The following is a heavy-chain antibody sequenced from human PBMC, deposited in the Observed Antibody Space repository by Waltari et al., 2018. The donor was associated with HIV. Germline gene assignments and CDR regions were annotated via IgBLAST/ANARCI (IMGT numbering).Heavy chain of an antibody. CDR1: GFLLSSLW. CDR3: ARDVMGIVAKPYGVDV. J-gene: IGHJ6*02. V-gene: IGHV3-7*01. CDR2: IKHDGSER. Sequence: EVQVVESGGGLVQPGGSLRRYCSGFGFLLSSLWMIWVRQAVGKGLEWVANIKHDGSERYFVDSVKGRFAISRDNANNSLFLQMNSLRAEDTAVYYCARDVMGIVAKPYGVDVWGQGTTVTVSS. D-gene: IGHD5-12*01.